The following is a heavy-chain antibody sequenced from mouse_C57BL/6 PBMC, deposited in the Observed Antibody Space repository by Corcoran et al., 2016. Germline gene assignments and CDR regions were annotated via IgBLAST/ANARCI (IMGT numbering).Heavy chain of an antibody. CDR1: GYTFTDYY. V-gene: IGHV1-76*01. Sequence: QVQLKQSGAELVRPGASVKLSCKASGYTFTDYYINWVKQRPGQGLEWIARIYPGSGNTYYNEKFKGKATLTAEKSSSTAYMQLSSLTSEDSAVYFCARLYYSNGAWFAYWGQGTLVTVSA. CDR3: ARLYYSNGAWFAY. J-gene: IGHJ3*01. CDR2: IYPGSGNT. D-gene: IGHD2-5*01.